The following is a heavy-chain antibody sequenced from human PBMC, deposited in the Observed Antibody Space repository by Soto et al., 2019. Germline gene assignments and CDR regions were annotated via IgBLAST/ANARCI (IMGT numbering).Heavy chain of an antibody. J-gene: IGHJ4*02. CDR3: AKLMTTVIDY. CDR2: ISSSSSTI. CDR1: GFTFSSYS. V-gene: IGHV3-48*01. D-gene: IGHD4-17*01. Sequence: GGSLRLSCAASGFTFSSYSMNWVRQAPGKGLEWVSYISSSSSTIYYADSVKGRFTISRDNAKNSLYLQMNSLRAEDTAVYYCAKLMTTVIDYWGQGTLVTVSS.